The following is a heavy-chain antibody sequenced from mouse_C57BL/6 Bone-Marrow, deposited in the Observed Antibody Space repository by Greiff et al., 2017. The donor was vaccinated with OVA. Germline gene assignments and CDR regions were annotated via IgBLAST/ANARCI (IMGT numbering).Heavy chain of an antibody. V-gene: IGHV10-1*01. CDR1: GFSFNTYA. Sequence: EVKLMESGGGLVQPKGSLKLSCAASGFSFNTYAMNWVRQAPGKGLEWVARIRSKSNNYATYYADSVKARFTISRDDSESMLYLQMNNMKTENTAMYYCVGRTGSSPYWYCDVWGTGTTVTVSS. D-gene: IGHD1-1*01. CDR3: VGRTGSSPYWYCDV. J-gene: IGHJ1*03. CDR2: IRSKSNNYAT.